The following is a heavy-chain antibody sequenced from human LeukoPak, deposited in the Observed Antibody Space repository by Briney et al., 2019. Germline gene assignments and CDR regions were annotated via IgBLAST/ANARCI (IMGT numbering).Heavy chain of an antibody. CDR3: AKDMSSGYYRYYFDY. V-gene: IGHV3-23*01. CDR1: GFTFSSYA. Sequence: GGSLRLSCAASGFTFSSYAMSWVRQAPGKGLERVSAISGSGGSTYYADSVKGRFTISRDNSKNTLYLQINSLRAEDTAVYYCAKDMSSGYYRYYFDYWGQGTLVTVSS. J-gene: IGHJ4*02. D-gene: IGHD3-22*01. CDR2: ISGSGGST.